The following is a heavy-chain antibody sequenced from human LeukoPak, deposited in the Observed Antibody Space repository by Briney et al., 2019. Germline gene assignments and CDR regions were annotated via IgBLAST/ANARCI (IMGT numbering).Heavy chain of an antibody. J-gene: IGHJ4*02. D-gene: IGHD3-22*01. Sequence: QPGGSLRLSCAASGFTFSSYEMNWVRQAPGKGLEWVSYISSSGSTKYYADSVKGRFTISRDNAKNSLYLQMNSLRDDDTAVYYCARDGGYYDSSGYSFDYWGQGTLVTVSS. CDR1: GFTFSSYE. CDR2: ISSSGSTK. CDR3: ARDGGYYDSSGYSFDY. V-gene: IGHV3-48*03.